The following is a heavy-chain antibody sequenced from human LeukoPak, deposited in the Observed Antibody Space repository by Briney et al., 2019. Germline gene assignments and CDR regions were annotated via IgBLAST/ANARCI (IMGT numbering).Heavy chain of an antibody. CDR1: GYSISSSNW. CDR3: ARWAVGRSYGKYNDAFDI. J-gene: IGHJ3*02. D-gene: IGHD1-14*01. V-gene: IGHV4-28*01. CDR2: TYYSCST. Sequence: SETLTLTCAVSGYSISSSNWWGWIRQPPGKGLEWIGYTYYSCSTYYNPSLKSRVTMSVDTSKNQFSLKLSSVTAVDTAVYYCARWAVGRSYGKYNDAFDIWGQGKMVTVSS.